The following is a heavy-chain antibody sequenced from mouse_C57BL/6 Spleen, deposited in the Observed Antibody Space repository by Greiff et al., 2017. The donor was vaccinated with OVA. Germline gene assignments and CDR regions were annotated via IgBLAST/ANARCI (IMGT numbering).Heavy chain of an antibody. CDR3: ARDGIPYYFDY. D-gene: IGHD5-1-1*01. Sequence: QVQLQQSGAELVRPGASVKVSCKASGYAFTNYLMDWVKQRPGQGLEWIGEINPGSGGTNYNQKFKGKATLTADKSSSTAYMQLSSLTSEDSAVYLYARDGIPYYFDYWGQGTTLTVSS. CDR2: INPGSGGT. J-gene: IGHJ2*01. CDR1: GYAFTNYL. V-gene: IGHV1-54*01.